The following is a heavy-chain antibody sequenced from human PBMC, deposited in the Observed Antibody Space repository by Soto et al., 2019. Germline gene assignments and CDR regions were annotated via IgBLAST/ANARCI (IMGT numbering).Heavy chain of an antibody. Sequence: GGSLRLSCAASGFTFSSYAMSWVRQAPGKGLEWVSAISGSGGSTYYADSVKGRFTISRDNSKNTLYLQMNSLRAEDTAVYYCAKDLHHVPPDYGVDAFDIWGQGTMVTVSS. CDR1: GFTFSSYA. CDR2: ISGSGGST. D-gene: IGHD4-17*01. CDR3: AKDLHHVPPDYGVDAFDI. J-gene: IGHJ3*02. V-gene: IGHV3-23*01.